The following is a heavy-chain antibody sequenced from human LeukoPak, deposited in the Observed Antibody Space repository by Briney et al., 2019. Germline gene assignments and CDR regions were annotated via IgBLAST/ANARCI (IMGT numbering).Heavy chain of an antibody. CDR3: ARDRPQDIVVVPAATGDAFDI. CDR2: IYSGGST. J-gene: IGHJ3*02. CDR1: GFTVSSNY. D-gene: IGHD2-2*01. Sequence: PGGSLRLSCAASGFTVSSNYMSWVRQAPGKGLEWVSVIYSGGSTYYADSVKGRFTISRDNSKNTLYLQMNSLRAEDTAVYYCARDRPQDIVVVPAATGDAFDIWGQGTMVTVSS. V-gene: IGHV3-66*01.